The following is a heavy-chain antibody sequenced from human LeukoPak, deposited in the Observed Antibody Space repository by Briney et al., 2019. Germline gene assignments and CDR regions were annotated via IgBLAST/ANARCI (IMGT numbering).Heavy chain of an antibody. CDR3: ARGHVGSYVYYYYCGMDV. V-gene: IGHV3-30*04. CDR1: GFTFSTYA. D-gene: IGHD3-16*01. J-gene: IGHJ6*02. Sequence: GGSLRLSCAASGFTFSTYAMHWVRQAPGKGLEWVAVISYDGSNKYYADSVKGRFTISRDNSKHTLYLQMNSLGAEYTAVYYCARGHVGSYVYYYYCGMDVWGQGTTVTVSS. CDR2: ISYDGSNK.